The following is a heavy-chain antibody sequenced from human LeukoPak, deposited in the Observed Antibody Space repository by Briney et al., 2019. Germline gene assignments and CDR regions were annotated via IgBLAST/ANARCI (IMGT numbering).Heavy chain of an antibody. CDR1: GFTFSNYG. J-gene: IGHJ6*02. CDR3: ARVGGPTEYYYYYGMDV. V-gene: IGHV3-33*01. D-gene: IGHD3-16*01. Sequence: GGSLRLSCAAFGFTFSNYGMHWVRQAPGKGLEWVAVIWYDGSNKYYADSVKGRFIISRDNSKNTLYLQLNSLRAEDTAVYYCARVGGPTEYYYYYGMDVWGQGTTVTVSS. CDR2: IWYDGSNK.